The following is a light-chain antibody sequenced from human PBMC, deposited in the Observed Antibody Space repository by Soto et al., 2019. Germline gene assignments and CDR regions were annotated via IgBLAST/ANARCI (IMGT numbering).Light chain of an antibody. CDR2: EVS. Sequence: QSALTQPASVSGSPGQSITISCTGTSSDVGSYNLVSWYQQHPGNAPKLMIYEVSKRPSGVSNRFSGSKSGNTASLTISGLQAEDEADYYCCSYAGSSTSFGTGTKLTVL. J-gene: IGLJ1*01. V-gene: IGLV2-23*02. CDR1: SSDVGSYNL. CDR3: CSYAGSSTS.